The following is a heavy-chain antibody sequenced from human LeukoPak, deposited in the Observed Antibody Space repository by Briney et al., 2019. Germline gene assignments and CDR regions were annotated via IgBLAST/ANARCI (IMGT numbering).Heavy chain of an antibody. CDR3: ARGKLVYSSSSHPGY. D-gene: IGHD6-6*01. Sequence: ASVKVSCKASGYTFTGYYMHWVRQAPGQGLEWMGWINPNSGGTNYAQKFQGRVTMTRDTSISTAYMELSRLRSDDTAVYYCARGKLVYSSSSHPGYWGQGTLVTVSS. CDR1: GYTFTGYY. CDR2: INPNSGGT. J-gene: IGHJ4*02. V-gene: IGHV1-2*02.